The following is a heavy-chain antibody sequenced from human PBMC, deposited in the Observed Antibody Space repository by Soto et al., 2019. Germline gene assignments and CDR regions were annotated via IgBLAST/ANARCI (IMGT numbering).Heavy chain of an antibody. D-gene: IGHD5-18*01. J-gene: IGHJ6*02. V-gene: IGHV1-69*13. CDR2: IIPIFGTA. Sequence: GASVKVSCKASGGTFSSYAISWVRQAPGQGLEWMGGIIPIFGTANYAQMFQGRVTITADESTSTAYMELSSLRSEDTAVYYCARDLYQGQIQLWSRNYYGMDVWGQGTAVTVSS. CDR3: ARDLYQGQIQLWSRNYYGMDV. CDR1: GGTFSSYA.